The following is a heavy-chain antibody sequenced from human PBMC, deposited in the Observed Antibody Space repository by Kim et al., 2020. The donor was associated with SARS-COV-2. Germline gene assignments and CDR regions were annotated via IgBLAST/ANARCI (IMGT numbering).Heavy chain of an antibody. Sequence: GGSLRLSCAASGFTFSSYAMHWVRQAPGKGLEWVAVISYDGSNKYYADSVKGRFTISRDNSKNTLYLQMNSLRAEETAGYYCASGHSGSYYYGMDVWG. J-gene: IGHJ6*02. CDR1: GFTFSSYA. V-gene: IGHV3-30-3*01. CDR3: ASGHSGSYYYGMDV. D-gene: IGHD1-26*01. CDR2: ISYDGSNK.